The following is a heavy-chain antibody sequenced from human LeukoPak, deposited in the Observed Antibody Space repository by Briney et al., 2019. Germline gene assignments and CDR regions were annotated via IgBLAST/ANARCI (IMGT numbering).Heavy chain of an antibody. CDR3: ARVGGRFFDWFFDS. J-gene: IGHJ4*02. CDR2: IYYMGST. CDR1: GGSISTYY. D-gene: IGHD3-9*01. V-gene: IGHV4-30-4*01. Sequence: SETLSLTCTVSGGSISTYYWSWIRQPPGKGLEWIGYIYYMGSTDYSPSLKSRLTISVDTSRNQFSLRLSSVTAADTAVYYCARVGGRFFDWFFDSWGQGTLVTVSS.